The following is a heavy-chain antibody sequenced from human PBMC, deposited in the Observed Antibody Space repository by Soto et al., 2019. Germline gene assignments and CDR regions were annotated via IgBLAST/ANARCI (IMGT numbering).Heavy chain of an antibody. D-gene: IGHD4-17*01. Sequence: SGPTLVNPTQTLTLTCTFSGFSLSTSGMCVSWIRQPPGKALEWLALIDWDDDKYYSTSLKTRLTISKDTSKNQVVLTMTNMDPVDTATYYCARNWKNYGDHLSGMDVWGQGTTVTVSS. CDR1: GFSLSTSGMC. CDR2: IDWDDDK. CDR3: ARNWKNYGDHLSGMDV. J-gene: IGHJ6*02. V-gene: IGHV2-70*01.